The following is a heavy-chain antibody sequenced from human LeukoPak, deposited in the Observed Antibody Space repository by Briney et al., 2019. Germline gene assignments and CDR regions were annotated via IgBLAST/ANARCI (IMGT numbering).Heavy chain of an antibody. J-gene: IGHJ4*02. CDR2: INPNSGGT. Sequence: ASVKVFCKASGYTFTGYYMHCVRQAPGQGLEWMGWINPNSGGTNYAQKFQGRVTMTRDTSISTAYMELSRLRSDDTAVYYCARSSTVVTPVDHWGQGTLVTVSS. D-gene: IGHD4-23*01. V-gene: IGHV1-2*02. CDR1: GYTFTGYY. CDR3: ARSSTVVTPVDH.